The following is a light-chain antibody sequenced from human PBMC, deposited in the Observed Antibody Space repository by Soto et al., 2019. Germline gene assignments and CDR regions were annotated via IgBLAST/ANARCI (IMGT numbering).Light chain of an antibody. CDR3: QQYGDSPLT. CDR2: AAS. J-gene: IGKJ3*01. V-gene: IGKV3-15*01. CDR1: QRVSSH. Sequence: ETVMTQSPVTLSVSPGDTATLSCRASQRVSSHLAWYQQKPGQAPRLLIYAASTRATGIPVRFSGSGSGTDFTLTISSLEPEDFGVYYCQQYGDSPLTSGPGTKVDIK.